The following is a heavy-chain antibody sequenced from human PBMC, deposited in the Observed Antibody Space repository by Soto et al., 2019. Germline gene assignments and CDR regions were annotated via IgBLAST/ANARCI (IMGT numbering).Heavy chain of an antibody. D-gene: IGHD6-6*01. CDR2: INAGNGNT. V-gene: IGHV1-3*01. CDR1: GYTFTSYA. CDR3: ARALGSSDDYYYYYGMDV. Sequence: VKVSCKASGYTFTSYAMHWVRQAPGQRLEWMGWINAGNGNTKYSQKFQGRVTITRDTSASTAYMELSSLRSEDTAVYYCARALGSSDDYYYYYGMDVWGQGTTVTVSS. J-gene: IGHJ6*02.